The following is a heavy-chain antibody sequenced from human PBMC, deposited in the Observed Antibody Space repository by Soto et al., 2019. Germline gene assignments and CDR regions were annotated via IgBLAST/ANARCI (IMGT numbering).Heavy chain of an antibody. V-gene: IGHV4-59*08. Sequence: QVQLQESGPGLVKPSETLSLTCTVSGGSISSYYWSWIRQPPGKGLEWIGYIYYSGSTNYNPSLKSRVTISVDTSKNQFSLKLSSVTAADTAVYYCARHPIVVVPAADEYGMDVWGQGTTVTVSS. D-gene: IGHD2-2*01. CDR3: ARHPIVVVPAADEYGMDV. CDR2: IYYSGST. J-gene: IGHJ6*02. CDR1: GGSISSYY.